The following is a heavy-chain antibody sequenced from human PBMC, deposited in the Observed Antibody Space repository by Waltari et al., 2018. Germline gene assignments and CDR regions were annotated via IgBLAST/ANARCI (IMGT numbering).Heavy chain of an antibody. J-gene: IGHJ6*02. CDR3: VTAATDLVAARRGYYYYYGMDL. CDR2: PIPMFGNP. D-gene: IGHD2-21*01. Sequence: VQLVQSGAEVYTPGSAAKVSCKASGATFANDFVDWVRQAPGQGLEGMGGPIPMFGNPKFAQKFRDRLSITNDYSKDMVSMELSGLTSEDTAVYYCVTAATDLVAARRGYYYYYGMDLWGQGTSVTVSS. V-gene: IGHV1-69*05. CDR1: GATFANDF.